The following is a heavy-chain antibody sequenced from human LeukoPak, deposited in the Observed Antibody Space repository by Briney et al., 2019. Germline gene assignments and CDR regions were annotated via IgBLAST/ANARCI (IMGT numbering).Heavy chain of an antibody. Sequence: PSQTLSLTCTVSGGSINSYYWSWIRQAPGKGLEWIGYISYSGSTNYNPSLMTRVTMSVDTSENQFSLNLTSVTAADTAVYYCAREAAARFYMDVWGKGTTVSVSS. CDR2: ISYSGST. CDR1: GGSINSYY. D-gene: IGHD6-6*01. V-gene: IGHV4-59*01. J-gene: IGHJ6*03. CDR3: AREAAARFYMDV.